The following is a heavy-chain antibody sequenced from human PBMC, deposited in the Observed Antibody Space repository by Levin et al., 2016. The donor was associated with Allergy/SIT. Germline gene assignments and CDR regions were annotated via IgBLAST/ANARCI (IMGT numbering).Heavy chain of an antibody. J-gene: IGHJ4*02. CDR3: AATQMAAITWAFDY. CDR1: GFYFRSYA. CDR2: ISGSGGRT. D-gene: IGHD5-24*01. V-gene: IGHV3-23*01. Sequence: GGSLRLSCAASGFYFRSYAMSWVRQAPGKGLQWVSVISGSGGRTYYADSVKGRFTISRDNAKNTLYLQMNSLRAEDTAVYYCAATQMAAITWAFDYWGQGTLVTVSS.